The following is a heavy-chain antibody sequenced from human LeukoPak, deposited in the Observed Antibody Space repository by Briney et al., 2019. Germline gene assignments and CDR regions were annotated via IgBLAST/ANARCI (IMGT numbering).Heavy chain of an antibody. Sequence: GGSLRLSCAASGFTVSSNYMSWVRQAPGKGLEWVSVIYSGGSTYYADSVKGRFTISRDNSKNTLYLQMNSLRAEDTAVYYCARVKAGLYGMDVWGQGTTVTVSS. D-gene: IGHD6-13*01. J-gene: IGHJ6*02. CDR3: ARVKAGLYGMDV. CDR2: IYSGGST. CDR1: GFTVSSNY. V-gene: IGHV3-53*01.